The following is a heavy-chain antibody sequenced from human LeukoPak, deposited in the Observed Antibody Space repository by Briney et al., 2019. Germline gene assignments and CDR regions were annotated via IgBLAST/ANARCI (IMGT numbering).Heavy chain of an antibody. J-gene: IGHJ4*02. D-gene: IGHD3-3*01. V-gene: IGHV5-51*01. CDR1: GYSFTSYW. CDR3: ARVGATYYDFWSGYWGEFDY. Sequence: GESLKISCKGSGYSFTSYWIGWVRQMPGKGLEWMGIIYPGDSDTRYSPSFQGQVTISADKSISTAYLQWSSLKASDTAMYYCARVGATYYDFWSGYWGEFDYWGQGTLVTVSS. CDR2: IYPGDSDT.